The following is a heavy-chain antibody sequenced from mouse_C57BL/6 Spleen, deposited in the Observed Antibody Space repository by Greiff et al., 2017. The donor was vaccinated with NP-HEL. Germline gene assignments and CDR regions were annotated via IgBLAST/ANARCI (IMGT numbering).Heavy chain of an antibody. D-gene: IGHD1-1*01. J-gene: IGHJ2*01. CDR3: TTLGTTVVDY. V-gene: IGHV14-4*01. CDR1: GFNIKDDY. CDR2: IDPENGDT. Sequence: EVQLQQSGAELVRPGASVKLSCTASGFNIKDDYMHWVKQRPEQGLEWIGWIDPENGDTEYASKFQAKATITADTSSNTAYLQLSSLTSEDTAVYYCTTLGTTVVDYWGQGTTLTVAS.